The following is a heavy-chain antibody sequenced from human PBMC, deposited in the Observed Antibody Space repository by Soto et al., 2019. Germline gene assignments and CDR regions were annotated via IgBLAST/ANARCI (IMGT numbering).Heavy chain of an antibody. CDR1: GYTFTSYY. CDR3: ARDRAFERRLLYAFDY. D-gene: IGHD3-3*01. V-gene: IGHV1-46*01. Sequence: QVQLVQSGAEVKKPGASVKVSCKASGYTFTSYYMHWVRQAPGQGLEWMGIINPSGGSTSYAQKFQGRVTMTRDTSTSTVYMELGSLRSEDTAVYYCARDRAFERRLLYAFDYWGQGTLVTVSS. CDR2: INPSGGST. J-gene: IGHJ4*02.